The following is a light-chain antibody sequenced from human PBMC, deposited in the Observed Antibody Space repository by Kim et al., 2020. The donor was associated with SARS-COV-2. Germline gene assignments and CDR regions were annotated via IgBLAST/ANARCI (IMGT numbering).Light chain of an antibody. J-gene: IGKJ5*01. CDR1: QSVSSNS. CDR2: GAS. CDR3: QQHGASPSIT. V-gene: IGKV3-20*01. Sequence: PVERVTLSCRASQSVSSNSLAWYQQKPGQSPRLLIYGASTRATGIPDRFSGSGSGTDFTLTISRLEAEDFAVYYCQQHGASPSITFGQGTRLEIK.